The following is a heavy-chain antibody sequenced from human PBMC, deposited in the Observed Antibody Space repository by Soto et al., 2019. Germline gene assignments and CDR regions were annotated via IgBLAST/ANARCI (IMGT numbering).Heavy chain of an antibody. Sequence: EVQLVESGGGLVQPGGSLRLSCAASGFDFTNSWMHWVRQAPGKGLVWVSHVNSDGSITTYVDSVKGRFTISRDNAKNTVYLQMNSLRVEDTALYYCTRYQAYGSAVWGQGTLVTVSS. V-gene: IGHV3-74*01. J-gene: IGHJ4*02. D-gene: IGHD2-21*01. CDR3: TRYQAYGSAV. CDR2: VNSDGSIT. CDR1: GFDFTNSW.